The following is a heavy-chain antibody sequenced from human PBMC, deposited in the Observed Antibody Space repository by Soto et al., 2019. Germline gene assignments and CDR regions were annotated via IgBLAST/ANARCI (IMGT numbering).Heavy chain of an antibody. Sequence: QVQLVESGGGVVQPGRSLRLSCAASGFTFSSYAMHWVRQAPGKGLEWVAVISYDGSNKYYADSVKGRFTISRDNSNNTLYLQMTSLRAEDTAVYYCARGLYSGSYLDYWGQGTLVTVSS. CDR3: ARGLYSGSYLDY. V-gene: IGHV3-30-3*01. CDR2: ISYDGSNK. CDR1: GFTFSSYA. J-gene: IGHJ4*02. D-gene: IGHD1-26*01.